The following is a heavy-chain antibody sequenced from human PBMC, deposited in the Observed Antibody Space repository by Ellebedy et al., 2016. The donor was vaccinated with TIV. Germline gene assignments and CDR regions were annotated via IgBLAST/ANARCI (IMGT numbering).Heavy chain of an antibody. CDR1: GFTVSSNY. V-gene: IGHV3-53*01. Sequence: GESLKISXAASGFTVSSNYMSWVRQAPGKGLEWVSVIYSDGSTYYVDSVKGRFTISRDNSKNTVYLQMNSLRAEDTAVYYCAREWEQHWGQGTLVTVSS. CDR3: AREWEQH. D-gene: IGHD1-26*01. CDR2: IYSDGST. J-gene: IGHJ1*01.